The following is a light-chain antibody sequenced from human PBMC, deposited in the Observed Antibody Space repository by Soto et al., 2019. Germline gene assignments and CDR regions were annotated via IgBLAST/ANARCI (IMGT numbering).Light chain of an antibody. Sequence: EIVMTQSPATLSVSPGERATLSCRASQSVSSNLAWYQQKPGQAPRLLIYGASTRATGIPARFSGSGSGTEFTLTISSLQSEDFAVYYCQQYNNWPPELSVGGGTKVDI. CDR3: QQYNNWPPELS. CDR1: QSVSSN. J-gene: IGKJ4*01. V-gene: IGKV3-15*01. CDR2: GAS.